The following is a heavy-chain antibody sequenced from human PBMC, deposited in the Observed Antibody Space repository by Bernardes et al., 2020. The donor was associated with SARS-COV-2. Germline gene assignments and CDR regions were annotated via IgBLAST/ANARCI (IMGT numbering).Heavy chain of an antibody. CDR3: TRGSGIVPGALGARNFDY. V-gene: IGHV1-18*04. D-gene: IGHD2-2*01. Sequence: AAVKVSCKASGHTLTDYGINWVRLAPGQGLEWMGWISTYNGDTNYARKLQGRVTMTTDTSTSTTYMELRSLRYDDTAIYYCTRGSGIVPGALGARNFDYWGQGTLVTVSS. J-gene: IGHJ4*02. CDR1: GHTLTDYG. CDR2: ISTYNGDT.